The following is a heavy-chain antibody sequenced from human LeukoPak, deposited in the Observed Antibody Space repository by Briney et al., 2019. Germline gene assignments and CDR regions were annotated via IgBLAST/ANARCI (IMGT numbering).Heavy chain of an antibody. J-gene: IGHJ3*02. CDR1: GFTFSSYE. D-gene: IGHD6-19*01. V-gene: IGHV3-9*03. CDR2: ISWNSGSI. Sequence: TGGSLRLSCAASGFTFSSYEMNWVRQAPGEGLEWVSGISWNSGSIGYADSVKGRFTISRDNAKNSLYLQMNSLRAEDMALYYCAKGASSGWYTDAFDIWGQGTMVTVSS. CDR3: AKGASSGWYTDAFDI.